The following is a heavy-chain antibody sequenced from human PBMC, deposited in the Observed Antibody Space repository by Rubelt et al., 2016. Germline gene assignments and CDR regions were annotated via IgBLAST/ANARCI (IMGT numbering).Heavy chain of an antibody. V-gene: IGHV4-39*01. J-gene: IGHJ4*02. D-gene: IGHD6-19*01. Sequence: QLQLQESGPGLVKPSETLSLTCTVSGGSISSSSYYWGWIRQPPGKGLEWIGRIYYSGSTYYNQSLKSRVPMSVDTSKNQFSLELSSVTAADTAVYYCARLSSGWYYFDYWGQGTLVTVSS. CDR3: ARLSSGWYYFDY. CDR2: IYYSGST. CDR1: GGSISSSSYY.